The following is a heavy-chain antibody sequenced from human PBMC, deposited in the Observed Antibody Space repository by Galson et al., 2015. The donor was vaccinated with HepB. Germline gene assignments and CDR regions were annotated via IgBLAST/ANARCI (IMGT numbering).Heavy chain of an antibody. D-gene: IGHD3-3*01. V-gene: IGHV2-5*02. J-gene: IGHJ5*02. CDR2: IYWDNDK. Sequence: PALVKPTQTLTLTCTFSGFSLGTSGVGVGWIRQPPGKALEWVESIYWDNDKRYSPSLKNRLTITKDISKNQVVLTMTNVDPVDTATYYCAHTTRFLELLGTFVPWGQGILVTGSS. CDR3: AHTTRFLELLGTFVP. CDR1: GFSLGTSGVG.